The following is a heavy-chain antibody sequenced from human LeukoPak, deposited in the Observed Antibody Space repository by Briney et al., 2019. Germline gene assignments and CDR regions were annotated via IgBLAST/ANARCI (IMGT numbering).Heavy chain of an antibody. V-gene: IGHV4-34*01. D-gene: IGHD6-13*01. Sequence: SETLSLTCAVYGGSFSGYYWSWIRQPPGKGLEWIGEINHSGSTNYNPSLKSRVTISVDTSKNQFSLKLSSVTAADTAVYYCARPGSSYLPRDYYYYYMDVWGKGTTVTVSS. CDR3: ARPGSSYLPRDYYYYYMDV. CDR2: INHSGST. CDR1: GGSFSGYY. J-gene: IGHJ6*03.